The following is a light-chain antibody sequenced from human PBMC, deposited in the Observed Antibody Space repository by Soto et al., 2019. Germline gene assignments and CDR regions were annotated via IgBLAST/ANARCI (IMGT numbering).Light chain of an antibody. CDR3: QQYCSTPLT. J-gene: IGKJ4*01. CDR2: DAS. CDR1: QSVSATY. Sequence: EIVLTQSPGTLSLSPGQRATLSCRASQSVSATYLAWYQQKPGQAPRLLIYDASSRATGISDRFSGSGSGTDFTLTISRLDPEDSALYYCQQYCSTPLTFGGGTKVEIK. V-gene: IGKV3-20*01.